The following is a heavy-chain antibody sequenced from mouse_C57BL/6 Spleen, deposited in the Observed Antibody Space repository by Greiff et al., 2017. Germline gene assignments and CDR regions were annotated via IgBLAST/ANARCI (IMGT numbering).Heavy chain of an antibody. CDR2: IDPEDGET. Sequence: EVQLQQSGAELVKPGASVKLSCTASGFNIKDYYMHWVKQRTEQGLEWIGRIDPEDGETKSAPKFQGQATITADTSSNTAYLQLSSLPSEDTAVYYCARSTITTVVATRGYFDVWGTGTTVTVSS. CDR1: GFNIKDYY. V-gene: IGHV14-2*01. J-gene: IGHJ1*03. D-gene: IGHD1-1*01. CDR3: ARSTITTVVATRGYFDV.